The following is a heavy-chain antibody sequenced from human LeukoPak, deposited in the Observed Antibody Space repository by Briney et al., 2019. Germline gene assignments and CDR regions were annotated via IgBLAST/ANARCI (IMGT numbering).Heavy chain of an antibody. CDR2: FDPEDGET. V-gene: IGHV1-24*01. CDR1: GYTLTELS. J-gene: IGHJ4*02. CDR3: ATSGPNGSGSYSIDY. D-gene: IGHD3-10*01. Sequence: ASVKVSCKVSGYTLTELSMHWVRQAPGKGLEWMGGFDPEDGETIYAQKFQGRVTMTEDTSTDTAYMELSSLRSEDTAVYYCATSGPNGSGSYSIDYWGQGTLVTVSS.